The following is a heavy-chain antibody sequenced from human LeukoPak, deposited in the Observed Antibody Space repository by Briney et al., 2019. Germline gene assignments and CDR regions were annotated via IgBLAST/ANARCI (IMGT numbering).Heavy chain of an antibody. CDR1: GYTLTELS. V-gene: IGHV1-24*01. D-gene: IGHD6-6*01. Sequence: GASVTVSCKVSGYTLTELSMHWVRQAPGKGLEWMGGFDPEDGETIYAQKFQGRVTMTEDTSTDTAYKELSSLRSEDTAVYYCVSSSSWYFDYWGQGTLVTVSS. CDR2: FDPEDGET. J-gene: IGHJ4*02. CDR3: VSSSSWYFDY.